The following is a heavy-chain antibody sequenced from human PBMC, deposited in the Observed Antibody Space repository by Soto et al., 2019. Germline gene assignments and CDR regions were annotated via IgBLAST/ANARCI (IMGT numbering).Heavy chain of an antibody. CDR2: ISAYNGNT. CDR1: GYTFTSYD. D-gene: IGHD2-2*01. CDR3: ARVLVEYCSSTSCYDNWFDP. Sequence: ASVKVSCQAAGYTFTSYDINWVRQATGQGLEWMGWISAYNGNTNYAQKLQGRVTMTTDTSTSTAYMELRSLRSDDTAVYYCARVLVEYCSSTSCYDNWFDPWGQGTLVTVSS. J-gene: IGHJ5*02. V-gene: IGHV1-18*01.